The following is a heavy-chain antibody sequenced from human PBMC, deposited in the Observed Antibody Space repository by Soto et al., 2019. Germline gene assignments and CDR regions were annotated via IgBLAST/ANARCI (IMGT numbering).Heavy chain of an antibody. Sequence: QVQLVQSGAEVKKPGSSVTVSCKASGGTFSSYTISWVRQAPGQGLEWMGGIIPIFGTANYAQKFQGRVTLTADEYTSTAYMELSSLRSEDTALYYYARGNFRWLRLWHFDLWGRGTLVTVSS. J-gene: IGHJ2*01. V-gene: IGHV1-69*12. CDR3: ARGNFRWLRLWHFDL. D-gene: IGHD5-12*01. CDR2: IIPIFGTA. CDR1: GGTFSSYT.